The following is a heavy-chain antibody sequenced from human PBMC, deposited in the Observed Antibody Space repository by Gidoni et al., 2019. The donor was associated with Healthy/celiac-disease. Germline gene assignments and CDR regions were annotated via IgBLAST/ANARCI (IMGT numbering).Heavy chain of an antibody. CDR2: IYPGGSDT. Sequence: EVQLVQSGAEVKKPGESLKISCKGSGYSFTSYWIGWGRQMPGKGLEWLGIIYPGGSDTRYSPSFQGQVTISADKSISTAYLQWSSLKASDTAMYYCARQGGGTNYYYYYGMDVWGQGTTVTVSS. D-gene: IGHD3-16*01. V-gene: IGHV5-51*01. J-gene: IGHJ6*02. CDR3: ARQGGGTNYYYYYGMDV. CDR1: GYSFTSYW.